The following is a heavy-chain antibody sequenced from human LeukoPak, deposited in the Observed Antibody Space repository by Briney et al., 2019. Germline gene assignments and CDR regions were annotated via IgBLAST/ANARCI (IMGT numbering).Heavy chain of an antibody. CDR2: IYYSGST. V-gene: IGHV4-59*01. D-gene: IGHD5-18*01. CDR1: GGSISSYY. Sequence: PSETLSLTCTVSGGSISSYYWSWIRQPPGKGLEWIGYIYYSGSTNYNPSLKSRVTISVDTSKNQFSLKLSSVTAADTAVYYCARESRGYSYGWNDAFDIWGQGTMVTVSS. CDR3: ARESRGYSYGWNDAFDI. J-gene: IGHJ3*02.